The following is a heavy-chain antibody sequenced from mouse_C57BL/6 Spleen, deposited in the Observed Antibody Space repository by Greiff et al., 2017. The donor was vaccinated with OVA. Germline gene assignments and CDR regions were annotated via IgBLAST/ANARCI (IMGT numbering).Heavy chain of an antibody. J-gene: IGHJ4*01. CDR2: IYTGDGDT. CDR1: GYAFSSYW. Sequence: VQLQQPGAELVKPGASVKFSCKASGYAFSSYWMNWVKQRPGQGLEWIGMIYTGDGDTNYNEQFKGKATLTVDKSSSTAYMQLSSLTSDDSSVYFCARSYVVSSDAMDYWGQGTSVTVSS. CDR3: ARSYVVSSDAMDY. V-gene: IGHV1-80*01. D-gene: IGHD1-1*01.